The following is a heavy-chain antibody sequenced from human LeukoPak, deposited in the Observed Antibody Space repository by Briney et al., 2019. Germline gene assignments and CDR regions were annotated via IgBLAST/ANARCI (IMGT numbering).Heavy chain of an antibody. CDR3: ARAKGDFWSGYYCDY. J-gene: IGHJ4*02. Sequence: SETLSLTCAVYGGSFSGYYWSRIRQPPGKGLEWIGEINHSGSTNYNPSLKSRVTISVDTSKNQFSLKLSAVTAADTAVYYCARAKGDFWSGYYCDYWGQGTLVTVPS. CDR2: INHSGST. V-gene: IGHV4-34*01. CDR1: GGSFSGYY. D-gene: IGHD3-3*01.